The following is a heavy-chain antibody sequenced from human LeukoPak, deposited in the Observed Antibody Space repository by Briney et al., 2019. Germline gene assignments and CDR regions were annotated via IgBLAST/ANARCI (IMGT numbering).Heavy chain of an antibody. J-gene: IGHJ5*02. D-gene: IGHD3-10*01. CDR2: IIPILGIA. CDR3: ARGARLVRGVIGDWFDP. CDR1: GGTFSSYA. Sequence: GASVKVSCKASGGTFSSYAIIWVRQAPGQGLEWMGRIIPILGIANYAQKFQGRVTITADKSTSTAYMELSSLRSEDTAVYYCARGARLVRGVIGDWFDPWGQGTLVTVSS. V-gene: IGHV1-69*04.